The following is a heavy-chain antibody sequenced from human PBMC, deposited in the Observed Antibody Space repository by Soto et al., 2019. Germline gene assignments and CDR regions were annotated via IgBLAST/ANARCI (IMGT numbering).Heavy chain of an antibody. CDR2: IYYSGST. CDR1: GGSISSYY. D-gene: IGHD3-10*01. J-gene: IGHJ4*02. V-gene: IGHV4-59*08. CDR3: ARSLITMVPEAE. Sequence: PSETLSLTCTVSGGSISSYYWSWIRQPPGKGLEWIGYIYYSGSTNYNPSLKSRVTISVDTSNNQFSLKLSSVTAADTAVYYCARSLITMVPEAEWGQGTLVTVSS.